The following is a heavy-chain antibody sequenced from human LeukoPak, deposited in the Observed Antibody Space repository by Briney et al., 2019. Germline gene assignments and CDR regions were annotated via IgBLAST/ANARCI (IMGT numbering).Heavy chain of an antibody. Sequence: GGSLRLSCSASGFTFSSFSMYWVRQAPGKGLQYVSAVSGNGDTTYYADSVKGRFTISRDNSKNTLFLQMTSLRDEDTAMYYCVKDRASSSWYGGFDIWGRGTMVTV. J-gene: IGHJ3*02. CDR3: VKDRASSSWYGGFDI. D-gene: IGHD6-13*01. V-gene: IGHV3-64D*06. CDR1: GFTFSSFS. CDR2: VSGNGDTT.